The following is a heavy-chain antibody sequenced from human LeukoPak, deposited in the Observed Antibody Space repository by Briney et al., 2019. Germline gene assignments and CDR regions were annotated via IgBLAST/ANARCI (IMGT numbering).Heavy chain of an antibody. V-gene: IGHV1-69*13. CDR3: TRSTKVVSRTFDY. CDR1: GGTFSSYA. D-gene: IGHD4-23*01. Sequence: SVKVSCKASGGTFSSYAISWVRQAPGHGLELVGAITPIFGTPNYVEKFQGRVTISADESTSTAYMELSSLTSEDTAVYYCTRSTKVVSRTFDYWGQGTLVTVSS. CDR2: ITPIFGTP. J-gene: IGHJ4*02.